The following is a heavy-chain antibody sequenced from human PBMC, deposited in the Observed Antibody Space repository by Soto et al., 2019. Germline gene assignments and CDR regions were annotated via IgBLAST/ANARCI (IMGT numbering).Heavy chain of an antibody. CDR1: GYTFTSYY. CDR3: ARGDSDVLRFLEWHNTAPDYYMDV. V-gene: IGHV1-46*03. J-gene: IGHJ6*03. D-gene: IGHD3-3*01. Sequence: GASVTVSCKASGYTFTSYYMHWVRQAPGQGLEWMGIINPSGGSTSYAQKFQGRVTMTRDTSTSTVYMELSSLRSEDTAVYYCARGDSDVLRFLEWHNTAPDYYMDVWGKGTTVTVSS. CDR2: INPSGGST.